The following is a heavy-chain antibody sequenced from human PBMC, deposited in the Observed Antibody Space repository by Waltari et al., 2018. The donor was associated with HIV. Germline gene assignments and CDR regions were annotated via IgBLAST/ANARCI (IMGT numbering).Heavy chain of an antibody. CDR2: IFYSGST. CDR1: GDSISGRSYY. Sequence: QVHLQESGPGLVKPSETLSLTCTASGDSISGRSYYWGWIRQPPGAGLEGIASIFYSGSTSYNPSLRSRLILSVDTSKNQLTLKLASVTAADTAVYYCGRPLRGGAYDFWGQGILVTVSS. V-gene: IGHV4-39*01. CDR3: GRPLRGGAYDF. D-gene: IGHD3-16*01. J-gene: IGHJ4*02.